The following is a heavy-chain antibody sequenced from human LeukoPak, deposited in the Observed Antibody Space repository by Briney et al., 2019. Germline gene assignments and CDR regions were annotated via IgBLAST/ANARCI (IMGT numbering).Heavy chain of an antibody. J-gene: IGHJ3*02. Sequence: ASVKVSCKASGYTFTSYDINWVRQATGQGLEWMGWMNPNSGNTGYAQKFQGRVTMTRNTSISTAYMELSSLRSEDTAVYYCAKAGINGDAFDIWGQGTMVTVSS. CDR3: AKAGINGDAFDI. CDR1: GYTFTSYD. CDR2: MNPNSGNT. D-gene: IGHD1-14*01. V-gene: IGHV1-8*01.